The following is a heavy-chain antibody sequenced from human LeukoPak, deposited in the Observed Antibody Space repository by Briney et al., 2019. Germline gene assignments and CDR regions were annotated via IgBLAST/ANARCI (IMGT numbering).Heavy chain of an antibody. CDR3: AGYDSSGYYYAFDY. V-gene: IGHV4-61*05. CDR2: IYYSGST. Sequence: SETLSLTCTVSGGSISSSSYYWGWIRQPPGKGLEWIGYIYYSGSTNYNPSLKSRVTISVDTSKNQFSLKLSSVTAADTAVYYCAGYDSSGYYYAFDYWGQGTLVTVSS. J-gene: IGHJ4*02. D-gene: IGHD3-22*01. CDR1: GGSISSSSYY.